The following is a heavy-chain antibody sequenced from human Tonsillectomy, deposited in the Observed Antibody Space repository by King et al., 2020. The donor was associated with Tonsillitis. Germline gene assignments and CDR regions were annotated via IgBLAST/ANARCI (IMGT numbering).Heavy chain of an antibody. D-gene: IGHD5-18*01. CDR2: IRYDGSNK. J-gene: IGHJ4*02. Sequence: VQLVESGGGVVQPGGSLRLSCAASGFTFSTYGMHWVRQAPGKGLEWVAFIRYDGSNKYYADSVKGRFTISRDNSKNTLYLQMNSLRAEDTAVYYCAGGYSYGRKIDYWGRGTLVTVSS. CDR3: AGGYSYGRKIDY. CDR1: GFTFSTYG. V-gene: IGHV3-30*02.